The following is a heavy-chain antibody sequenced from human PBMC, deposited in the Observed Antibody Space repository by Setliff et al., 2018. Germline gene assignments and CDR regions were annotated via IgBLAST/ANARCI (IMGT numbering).Heavy chain of an antibody. CDR2: ITTSGSAT. J-gene: IGHJ6*03. CDR1: GFIFSSYE. Sequence: PGGSLRLSCAVSGFIFSSYEMNWVRQAPGKGLEWVSSITTSGSATYYAESVRGRFTISRDNAKNSLYLQMNSLRAEDTAVYYCARDGGLLQFLEWSRSYMDVWGKGTTVTVSS. V-gene: IGHV3-48*03. CDR3: ARDGGLLQFLEWSRSYMDV. D-gene: IGHD3-3*01.